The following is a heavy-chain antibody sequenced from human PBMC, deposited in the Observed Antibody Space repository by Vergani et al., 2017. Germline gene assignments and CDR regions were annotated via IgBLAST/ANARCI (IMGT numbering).Heavy chain of an antibody. D-gene: IGHD1-1*01. J-gene: IGHJ1*01. Sequence: QVHLLESGGGVVQPWRSLRLSCVVSGFTSSYYGMHWVRQAPGKGLEWVAVISYDGTQKYYADSVKGRFTISRDNSKSTLYLQMNSLRTEDTAVYYCATKSCGTPGCQIGYFREWGQGTLVTVSS. V-gene: IGHV3-30*03. CDR3: ATKSCGTPGCQIGYFRE. CDR1: GFTSSYYG. CDR2: ISYDGTQK.